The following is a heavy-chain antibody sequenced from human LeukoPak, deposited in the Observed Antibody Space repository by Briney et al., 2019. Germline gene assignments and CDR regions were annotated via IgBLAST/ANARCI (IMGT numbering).Heavy chain of an antibody. J-gene: IGHJ4*02. CDR3: ATDDNTMPHRKDY. CDR1: GFTFSSYT. CDR2: IKQDGSEK. Sequence: PGGSLRLSCAASGFTFSSYTMSWVRQAPGKGLEWVANIKQDGSEKYYVDSVKGRFTISRDNAKNSLYLEMNRLRAEDTAVYYCATDDNTMPHRKDYWGQGTLVTVSS. V-gene: IGHV3-7*04. D-gene: IGHD2-2*01.